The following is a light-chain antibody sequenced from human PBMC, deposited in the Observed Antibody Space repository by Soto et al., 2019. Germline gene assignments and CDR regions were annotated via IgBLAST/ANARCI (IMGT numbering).Light chain of an antibody. V-gene: IGKV3-11*01. J-gene: IGKJ2*01. Sequence: EIVLTQSPATLSLSPGEGATLSCRASQSVSSYLAWYQQKPGQTPRLLMYDASNRATGIPARFSGSGSGTDFALTISSLEPEDFAVYYCQQRSSWPRTFGQGTKLEIK. CDR1: QSVSSY. CDR3: QQRSSWPRT. CDR2: DAS.